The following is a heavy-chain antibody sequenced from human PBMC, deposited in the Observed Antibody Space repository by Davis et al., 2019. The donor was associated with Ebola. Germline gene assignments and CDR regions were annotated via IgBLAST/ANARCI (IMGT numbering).Heavy chain of an antibody. J-gene: IGHJ6*04. CDR1: GGSISSNNYY. V-gene: IGHV4-39*01. CDR2: IYYRGTT. Sequence: SETLSLTCTVSGGSISSNNYYWGWIRQPPGKGLEWTGSIYYRGTTYPTPSLKSRVSISVDTSKNQFSLKLSSVTAADTAVYYCARRDNWNQLYYGMDVWGKGTTVTVSS. CDR3: ARRDNWNQLYYGMDV. D-gene: IGHD1-20*01.